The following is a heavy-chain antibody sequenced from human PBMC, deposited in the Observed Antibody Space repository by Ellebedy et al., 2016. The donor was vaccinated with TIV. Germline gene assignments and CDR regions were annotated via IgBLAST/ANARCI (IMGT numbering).Heavy chain of an antibody. D-gene: IGHD3-22*01. CDR1: GGSISSYY. J-gene: IGHJ4*02. CDR2: IYYSGST. V-gene: IGHV4-59*12. CDR3: ARGLYLYDSSGYTPFDH. Sequence: MPSETLSLTCTVSGGSISSYYWSWIRQPPGKGLEWIGYIYYSGSTNYNPSLKSRVTIAVDTSKKQISLKLTSVTAADTAVYYCARGLYLYDSSGYTPFDHWGRGTLVTVSS.